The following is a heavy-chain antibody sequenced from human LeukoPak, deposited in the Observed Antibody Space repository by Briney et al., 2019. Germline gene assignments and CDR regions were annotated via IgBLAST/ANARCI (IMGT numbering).Heavy chain of an antibody. D-gene: IGHD6-13*01. J-gene: IGHJ4*02. Sequence: GGSLRLSCAASGFIFSNPWMAWVRQAPGKGLEWVSGISGSGGSTYYADSVKGRFTISRDNSKNTLYVQMNSLRAEDTAVYYCARLYSSTWENYFDYWGQGTLVTVSS. CDR3: ARLYSSTWENYFDY. CDR2: ISGSGGST. CDR1: GFIFSNPW. V-gene: IGHV3-23*01.